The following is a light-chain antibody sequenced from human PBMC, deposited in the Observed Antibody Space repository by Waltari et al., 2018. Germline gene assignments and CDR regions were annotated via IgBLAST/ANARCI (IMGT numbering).Light chain of an antibody. CDR2: ENN. CDR3: ATWDDRLSGRV. J-gene: IGLJ3*02. CDR1: SSNIGSYY. V-gene: IGLV1-47*01. Sequence: QSVLTQPPSASGTPGQRVTISCSGSSSNIGSYYVSWYQQLPGTAPKLLISENNEPPAGVPARFSGSKSGTSGSLAISGLRSEDEADYYCATWDDRLSGRVFGGGTKLTVL.